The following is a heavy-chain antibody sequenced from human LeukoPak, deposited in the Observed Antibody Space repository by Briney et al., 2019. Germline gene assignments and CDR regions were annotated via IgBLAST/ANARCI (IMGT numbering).Heavy chain of an antibody. J-gene: IGHJ5*02. CDR1: GFTVSSNY. CDR2: IYSGGST. D-gene: IGHD6-6*01. CDR3: ARGIAARSWFDL. Sequence: GGSLRLSCAASGFTVSSNYMSWVRQAPGKGVEWVSVIYSGGSTYYADSVKGRLTISRDNSKNTLYLQMNSLRAEDTAVYYCARGIAARSWFDLWGQGTLVTVSS. V-gene: IGHV3-66*01.